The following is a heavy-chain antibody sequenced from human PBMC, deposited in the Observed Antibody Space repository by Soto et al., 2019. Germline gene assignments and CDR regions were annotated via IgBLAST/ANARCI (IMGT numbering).Heavy chain of an antibody. CDR3: ARNSLTGYYNYYYSMDV. J-gene: IGHJ6*02. Sequence: GASLKISCKSSGYSFSSYWIAWVRLMPGKGLEWMVSIYPDDSDTKYSPSFQGQVTISADKSISAAYLQWSSLKASDTAIYYCARNSLTGYYNYYYSMDVWGQGTTVTVSS. CDR2: IYPDDSDT. D-gene: IGHD3-9*01. CDR1: GYSFSSYW. V-gene: IGHV5-51*01.